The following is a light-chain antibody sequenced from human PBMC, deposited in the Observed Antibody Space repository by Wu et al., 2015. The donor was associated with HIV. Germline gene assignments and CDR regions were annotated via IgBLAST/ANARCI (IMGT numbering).Light chain of an antibody. V-gene: IGKV3-11*01. CDR2: DAS. J-gene: IGKJ4*01. CDR1: QSVSSY. Sequence: SLXPGEGATLSCRASQSVSSYLAWYQQKPGQAPRLLIYDASKRAAGIPARFSGSGSGTDFTLTISSLEPEDFAVYYCQQPPLTFGGGTKVEIK. CDR3: QQPPLT.